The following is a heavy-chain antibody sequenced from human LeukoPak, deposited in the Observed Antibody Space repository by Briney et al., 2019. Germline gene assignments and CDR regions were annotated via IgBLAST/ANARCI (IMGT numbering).Heavy chain of an antibody. CDR1: GYSISSGYY. J-gene: IGHJ1*01. CDR2: IYHSGST. CDR3: ARATSIAARGYFQH. V-gene: IGHV4-38-2*01. D-gene: IGHD6-6*01. Sequence: PSETLSLTCAVSGYSISSGYYWGWIRQPPGKGLEWIGSIYHSGSTYYNPSLKSRITISVDTSKNQFSLKLSSVTAADTAVYYCARATSIAARGYFQHWGQGTLVTVSS.